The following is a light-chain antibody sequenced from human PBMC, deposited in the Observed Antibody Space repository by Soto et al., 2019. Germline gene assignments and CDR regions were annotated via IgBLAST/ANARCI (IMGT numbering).Light chain of an antibody. V-gene: IGLV1-40*01. Sequence: QSVLTQPPSVSGAPGQKVTISCTGSSSNIGAGYDVHWYQHLPGTAPKLLIYDNNNRPSGVPDRFSGSKSGTSASLAINGLQAEDEADYSCQSYDSDLSAVVFGGGTKLTVL. CDR1: SSNIGAGYD. CDR3: QSYDSDLSAVV. CDR2: DNN. J-gene: IGLJ2*01.